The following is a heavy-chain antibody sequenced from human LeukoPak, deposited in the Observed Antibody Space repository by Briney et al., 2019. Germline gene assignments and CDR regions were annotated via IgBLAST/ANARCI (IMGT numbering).Heavy chain of an antibody. CDR2: IYNSGST. Sequence: SETLSLTCNVSGDSISRSRHFWAWIRQSPGRGLEWIGYIYNSGSTYYNPSLKSRVTISVDTPKNQFSLRLSSVAAADTAVFYCARLGLTQDAFDIWGQGTVVTVSS. CDR1: GDSISRSRHF. D-gene: IGHD1-26*01. CDR3: ARLGLTQDAFDI. J-gene: IGHJ3*02. V-gene: IGHV4-39*07.